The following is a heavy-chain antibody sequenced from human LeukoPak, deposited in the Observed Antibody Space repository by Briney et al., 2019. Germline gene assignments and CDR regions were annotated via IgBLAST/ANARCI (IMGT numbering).Heavy chain of an antibody. Sequence: ASVKVSCKASGYTFTSYGISWVRQAPGQGLEWMGWISAYNGNTNYAQKLQGRVTMTTGTSTSTAYMELRSLRSDDTAVYYCARCLGVTPEDYYYYYYGMDVWGQGTTVTVSS. V-gene: IGHV1-18*01. D-gene: IGHD3-3*01. CDR2: ISAYNGNT. CDR1: GYTFTSYG. J-gene: IGHJ6*02. CDR3: ARCLGVTPEDYYYYYYGMDV.